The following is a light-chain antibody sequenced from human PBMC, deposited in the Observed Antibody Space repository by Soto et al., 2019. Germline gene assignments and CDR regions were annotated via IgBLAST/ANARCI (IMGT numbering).Light chain of an antibody. CDR3: QHYYNWPPWT. Sequence: EIVMTQSPATLSVSPGERATLSCRASQSVVSYLAWYQQKPGQAPRLLIYGTSTRATGIPARFSGSGSGTAFTLSISSLQSEDSAVYYCQHYYNWPPWTFGQGTKVEIK. CDR2: GTS. CDR1: QSVVSY. V-gene: IGKV3-15*01. J-gene: IGKJ1*01.